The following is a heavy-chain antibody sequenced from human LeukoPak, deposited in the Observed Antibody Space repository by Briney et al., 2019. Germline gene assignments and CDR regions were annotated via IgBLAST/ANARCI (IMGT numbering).Heavy chain of an antibody. Sequence: ASVKVSCKASGYTFTSYGISWVRQAPGQGLEWMGWISAYNGNTNYAQKLQGRVTMTTDTSTSTAYMELRSLRSDDTAVYYCARDGHSGSYSDYYYGMDVWGQGTTVTVSS. CDR3: ARDGHSGSYSDYYYGMDV. D-gene: IGHD1-26*01. V-gene: IGHV1-18*01. CDR1: GYTFTSYG. J-gene: IGHJ6*02. CDR2: ISAYNGNT.